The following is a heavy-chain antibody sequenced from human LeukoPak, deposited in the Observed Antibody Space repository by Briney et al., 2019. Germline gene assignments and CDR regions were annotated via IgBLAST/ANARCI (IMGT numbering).Heavy chain of an antibody. CDR2: ILPVCGEA. D-gene: IGHD2-21*02. V-gene: IGHV1-69*01. Sequence: SVTVSCKASGGTFISYAINWVRQAPGKGVEWMGGILPVCGEANSAQKFLGRVTITEDEATSKMYMEVSGLKSEDTAVYYCARCLEKGDCYLGYFQHWGQGTLVTVSS. CDR3: ARCLEKGDCYLGYFQH. J-gene: IGHJ1*01. CDR1: GGTFISYA.